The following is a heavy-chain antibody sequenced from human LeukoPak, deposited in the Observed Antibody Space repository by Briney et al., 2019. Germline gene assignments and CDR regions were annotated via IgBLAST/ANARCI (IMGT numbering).Heavy chain of an antibody. V-gene: IGHV3-20*04. CDR3: ARGAERTVTPYYYYYMDV. D-gene: IGHD4-11*01. Sequence: PGGSLRLSCAASGFTFDDYGMSWVRQAPGKGLEWVSGINWNGGSTGYADSVKGRFTISRDNAKNSLYLQMNSLRAEDTALYYCARGAERTVTPYYYYYMDVWAKGPRSPSP. CDR2: INWNGGST. J-gene: IGHJ6*03. CDR1: GFTFDDYG.